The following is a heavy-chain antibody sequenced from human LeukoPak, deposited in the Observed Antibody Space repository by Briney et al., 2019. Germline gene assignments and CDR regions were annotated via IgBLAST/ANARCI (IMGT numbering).Heavy chain of an antibody. CDR3: AKGSGYSSSWYFLPGDY. CDR1: GFTFSSCG. CDR2: ISYDGSNK. V-gene: IGHV3-30*18. Sequence: PGGSLRLSCAASGFTFSSCGMHWVRQAPGKGLEWVAVISYDGSNKYFADSVKGRFTISRDNSKNTLYLQMSSLRAEDTAVYYCAKGSGYSSSWYFLPGDYWGQGTLVTVSS. D-gene: IGHD6-13*01. J-gene: IGHJ4*02.